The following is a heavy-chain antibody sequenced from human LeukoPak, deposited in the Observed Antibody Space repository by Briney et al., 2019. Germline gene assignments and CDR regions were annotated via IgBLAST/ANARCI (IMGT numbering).Heavy chain of an antibody. CDR1: GGTFSSYA. D-gene: IGHD2-2*01. Sequence: EASVKVSCKASGGTFSSYAISWVRQAPGQGLEWMGGIIPIFGTANYARKFQGRVTITADKSTSTAYMELSSLRSEDTAVYYCARACSSTSCSGSDYYYYGMDVWGKGTTVTVSS. V-gene: IGHV1-69*06. CDR2: IIPIFGTA. J-gene: IGHJ6*04. CDR3: ARACSSTSCSGSDYYYYGMDV.